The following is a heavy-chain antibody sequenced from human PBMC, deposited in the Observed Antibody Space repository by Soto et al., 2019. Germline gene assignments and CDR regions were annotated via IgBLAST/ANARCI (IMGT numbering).Heavy chain of an antibody. CDR1: GGSISSGGYY. CDR2: IYYSGST. CDR3: ARVGGYSYGRENWFDP. D-gene: IGHD5-18*01. J-gene: IGHJ5*02. V-gene: IGHV4-31*03. Sequence: SETLSLTCTVSGGSISSGGYYWSWIRQHPGKGLEWIGYIYYSGSTYYNPSLKSRVTISVDTSKNQFSLKLSSVTAADTAVYYCARVGGYSYGRENWFDPWGQGTLVTVSS.